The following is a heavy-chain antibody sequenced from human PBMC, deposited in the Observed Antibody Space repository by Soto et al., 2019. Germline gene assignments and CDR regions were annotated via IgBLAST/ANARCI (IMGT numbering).Heavy chain of an antibody. J-gene: IGHJ4*02. Sequence: GGSLRLSCAASGFTFSGETMYWVRQAPGKGLEWVALIAPDASQIYYADSVKGRFTISRDNSKNTLYLQMSSLRADDTAFYYCVSDFGDYKFDSWGQGTLVTVSS. D-gene: IGHD4-17*01. CDR3: VSDFGDYKFDS. CDR2: IAPDASQI. V-gene: IGHV3-30-3*01. CDR1: GFTFSGET.